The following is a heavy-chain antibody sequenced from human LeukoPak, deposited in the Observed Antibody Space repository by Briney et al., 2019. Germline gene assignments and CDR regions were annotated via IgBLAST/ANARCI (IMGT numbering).Heavy chain of an antibody. Sequence: SETLSLTCTVSGGSISSYYWSWIRQPPGKGLEWIGYIYYSGSTNYNPSLKSRVTISVDTSKNRFSLKLSSVTAADTAVYYCARSLVAAAGNFECDCWFDPRGQGTLVTVSS. D-gene: IGHD6-13*01. V-gene: IGHV4-59*01. CDR3: ARSLVAAAGNFECDCWFDP. CDR2: IYYSGST. J-gene: IGHJ5*02. CDR1: GGSISSYY.